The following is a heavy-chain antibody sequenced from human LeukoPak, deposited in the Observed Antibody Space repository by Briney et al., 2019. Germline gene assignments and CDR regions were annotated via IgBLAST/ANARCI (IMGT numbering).Heavy chain of an antibody. CDR3: ARDRAPLTTVRGVIMY. CDR1: GFTFSSYS. CDR2: ISSSSYI. D-gene: IGHD3-10*01. J-gene: IGHJ4*02. Sequence: GGSLRLSCAASGFTFSSYSMNWVRQAPGKGLEWVSSISSSSYIYYADSVKGRFTISRDNAKNSLYLQMNSLRAEDTAVYYCARDRAPLTTVRGVIMYWGQGTLVTVSS. V-gene: IGHV3-21*01.